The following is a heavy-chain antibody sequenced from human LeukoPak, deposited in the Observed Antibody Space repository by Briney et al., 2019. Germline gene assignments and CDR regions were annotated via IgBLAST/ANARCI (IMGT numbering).Heavy chain of an antibody. D-gene: IGHD6-6*01. Sequence: GGSLRLSCAACGFTFSNAWMSWVRQAPGKGLEWVGRIKGKTDGGTTDYAAPVKGRFTISRDDSKNTLYLQMNSLKTEDTAVYYCTTEVYGPLVSNFDYGCQGTLVTVSS. V-gene: IGHV3-15*01. CDR2: IKGKTDGGTT. CDR3: TTEVYGPLVSNFDY. J-gene: IGHJ4*02. CDR1: GFTFSNAW.